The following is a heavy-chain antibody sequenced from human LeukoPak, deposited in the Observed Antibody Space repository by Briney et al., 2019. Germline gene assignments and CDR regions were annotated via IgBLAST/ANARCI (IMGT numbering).Heavy chain of an antibody. V-gene: IGHV1-18*01. Sequence: ASVKVSCKASGYTFTSYGISWVRQAPGQGLEWMGWISAYNGNTNYAQKLQGRVTMTTDTSTSTAYMELRSLRSDDTAVYYCARVGVGATTWSPRDYWGQGTLVTVSS. CDR2: ISAYNGNT. CDR1: GYTFTSYG. D-gene: IGHD1-26*01. CDR3: ARVGVGATTWSPRDY. J-gene: IGHJ4*02.